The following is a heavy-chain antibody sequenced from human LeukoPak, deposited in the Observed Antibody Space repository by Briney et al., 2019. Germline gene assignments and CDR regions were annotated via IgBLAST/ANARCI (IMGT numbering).Heavy chain of an antibody. V-gene: IGHV3-23*01. D-gene: IGHD4-23*01. CDR2: ISGSGGST. J-gene: IGHJ3*02. Sequence: PGGSLRLSCAASGFTFDDYAMHWVRDAPGKSLEGVSAISGSGGSTYYADSVKGRFTCSKDNAKNSLYLQRNSLRAEDTAVYYCARGRWAAFDIWGQGTMLTVSS. CDR3: ARGRWAAFDI. CDR1: GFTFDDYA.